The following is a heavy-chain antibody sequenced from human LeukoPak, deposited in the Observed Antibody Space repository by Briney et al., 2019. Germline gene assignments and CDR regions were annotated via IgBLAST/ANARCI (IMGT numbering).Heavy chain of an antibody. D-gene: IGHD3-9*01. Sequence: PSETLSLTGAVYGGAFSGYYWSWIRQPPGKGLEWIGEINHSGSTNYIPSLKSRVTISVDTSKTQFSLKLSSVTAADTAVYYCARGSYILTGYYPPPPPGYNGFDPWGQGTLVTVSS. J-gene: IGHJ5*02. CDR1: GGAFSGYY. V-gene: IGHV4-34*01. CDR2: INHSGST. CDR3: ARGSYILTGYYPPPPPGYNGFDP.